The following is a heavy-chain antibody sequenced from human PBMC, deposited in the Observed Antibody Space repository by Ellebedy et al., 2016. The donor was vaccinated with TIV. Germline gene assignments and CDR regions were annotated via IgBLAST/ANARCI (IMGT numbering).Heavy chain of an antibody. V-gene: IGHV3-23*01. Sequence: GGSLRLSCAASGFTFSSYAMSWVRQSPGKGLEWVSALSGSGRYTYYADSVKGRFTISRDNSKNTLYLQMNSLRAVDTAVYYCAKLSTTYGSGSCSFDYWGQGTLVTVSS. CDR1: GFTFSSYA. CDR3: AKLSTTYGSGSCSFDY. CDR2: LSGSGRYT. D-gene: IGHD3-10*01. J-gene: IGHJ4*02.